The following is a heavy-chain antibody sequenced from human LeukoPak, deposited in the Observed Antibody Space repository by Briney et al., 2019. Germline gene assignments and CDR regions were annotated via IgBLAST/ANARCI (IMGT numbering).Heavy chain of an antibody. CDR2: ISCSGGST. Sequence: GGSLRLSCAASGFTFSSYDMSWVRQAPGKGLEWVSAISCSGGSTYYADSVKGRFTISRDNSKNTLYLQMNSLRAEDTAVYYCAKCWDTRVRGVNYFDYWGKGNLVTVSS. CDR1: GFTFSSYD. V-gene: IGHV3-23*01. J-gene: IGHJ4*02. D-gene: IGHD3-10*01. CDR3: AKCWDTRVRGVNYFDY.